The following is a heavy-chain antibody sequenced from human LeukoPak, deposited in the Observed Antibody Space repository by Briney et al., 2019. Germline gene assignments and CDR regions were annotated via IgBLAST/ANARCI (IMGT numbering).Heavy chain of an antibody. CDR2: IYYSGST. J-gene: IGHJ4*02. CDR3: ARVVRYCSSTSCSFFDY. D-gene: IGHD2-2*01. CDR1: GGSVSSGSYF. Sequence: SETLSLTCTVSGGSVSSGSYFWSWVRQPPGEGLEWIGYIYYSGSTNYNPSLKSRVTISVDTSKNQFSLKLSSVTAADTAVYYCARVVRYCSSTSCSFFDYWGQGTLVTVSS. V-gene: IGHV4-61*01.